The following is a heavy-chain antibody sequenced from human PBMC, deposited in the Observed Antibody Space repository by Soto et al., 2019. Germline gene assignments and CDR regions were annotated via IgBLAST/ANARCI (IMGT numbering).Heavy chain of an antibody. CDR3: ANSYSKSSGGLWGFDS. Sequence: PGGSLRLSCAASGFTFNSYTHWVRQAPGTGLEWVSSISSSSSNIYYADSLKGRLTVSRDNAKNSVYLQMNSLGAEDTAVYYCANSYSKSSGGLWGFDSWGQGTLVTVS. D-gene: IGHD6-6*01. CDR1: GFTFNSYT. CDR2: ISSSSSNI. J-gene: IGHJ4*02. V-gene: IGHV3-21*01.